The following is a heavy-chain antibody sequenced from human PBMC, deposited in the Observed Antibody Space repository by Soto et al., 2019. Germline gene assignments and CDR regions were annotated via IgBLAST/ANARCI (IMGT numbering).Heavy chain of an antibody. CDR1: GFTFDDYA. J-gene: IGHJ6*02. CDR2: ISWNSGSI. V-gene: IGHV3-9*01. D-gene: IGHD2-2*02. Sequence: PVGSLRLSCAASGFTFDDYAMHWVRQAPGKGLEWVSGISWNSGSIGYADSVKGRFTISRDNAKNSLYLQMNSLRAEDTALYYCAKDIMAGSPSYCSSTSSYTHYYSAMEVWGQGTRGTVTS. CDR3: AKDIMAGSPSYCSSTSSYTHYYSAMEV.